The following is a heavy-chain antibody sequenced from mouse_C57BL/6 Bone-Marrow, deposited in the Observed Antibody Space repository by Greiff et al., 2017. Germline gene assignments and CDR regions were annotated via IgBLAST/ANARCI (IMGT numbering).Heavy chain of an antibody. V-gene: IGHV1-69*01. D-gene: IGHD1-1*01. J-gene: IGHJ4*01. CDR3: AREAYYVAMDY. Sequence: VQLQQPGAELVMPGASVKLSCKASGYTFTSYWMHWVKQRPGHGLEWIGEIDPSDSYTNYNQKFKGKSTLTVDKSSGTAYMQRSSLTSDDSAVYYCAREAYYVAMDYWGQGTSVTVSS. CDR2: IDPSDSYT. CDR1: GYTFTSYW.